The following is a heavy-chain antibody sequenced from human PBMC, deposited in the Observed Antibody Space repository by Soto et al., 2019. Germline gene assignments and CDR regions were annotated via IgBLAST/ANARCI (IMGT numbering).Heavy chain of an antibody. Sequence: GGSLRLSCAASGLTFSSYSMNWVRQAPGKGLEWLSYISNSGSTIYYADSVKGRFTISRDNAKNSLYLQMNSLRAEDTAVYYCANSFDYWGQGTLVTVSS. CDR1: GLTFSSYS. J-gene: IGHJ4*02. CDR3: ANSFDY. V-gene: IGHV3-48*01. CDR2: ISNSGSTI.